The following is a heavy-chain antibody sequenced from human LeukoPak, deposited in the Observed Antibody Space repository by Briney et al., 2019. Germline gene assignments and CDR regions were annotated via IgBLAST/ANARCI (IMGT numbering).Heavy chain of an antibody. J-gene: IGHJ6*03. CDR1: GDAISSGYYF. D-gene: IGHD4-17*01. Sequence: PSETLSLTCTVSGDAISSGYYFWSWIRQPAGKGLEWIGRIYKNGDTNYNPSLKSRVTISLDTSRNQFSLKLTSVTAADTAVYFCASLRSAQKPYYYYMDIWGKGTTVTVSS. CDR2: IYKNGDT. V-gene: IGHV4-61*02. CDR3: ASLRSAQKPYYYYMDI.